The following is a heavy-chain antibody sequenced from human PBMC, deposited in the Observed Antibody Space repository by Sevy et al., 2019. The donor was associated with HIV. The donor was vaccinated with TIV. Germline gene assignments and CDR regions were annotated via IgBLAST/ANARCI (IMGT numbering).Heavy chain of an antibody. D-gene: IGHD2-2*03. CDR2: MRGSGIT. CDR1: GFIFSDYY. J-gene: IGHJ4*02. V-gene: IGHV3-11*01. CDR3: ARDPLLGIAREVARGGY. Sequence: GGSLRLSCSGSGFIFSDYYMSWIRQAPGRGLEWVSYMRGSGITYYAYSGEGRFTSSRDNARNSLYLQMNSLRADDTAVYYCARDPLLGIAREVARGGYWGQGTLVTVSS.